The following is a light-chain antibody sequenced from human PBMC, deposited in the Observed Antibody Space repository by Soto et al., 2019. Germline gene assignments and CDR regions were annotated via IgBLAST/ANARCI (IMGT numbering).Light chain of an antibody. V-gene: IGKV3-20*01. J-gene: IGKJ1*01. CDR1: QSVSSSY. CDR2: GAS. Sequence: EIVLTQSPGTLSLSPGERATLSCRASQSVSSSYLAWYQQKPGQAPRLLIYGASSRATGIQDRFSGSGSGTDFTLTISRLEPEDFAGYYCQQYGSSPPWTFGQGTKVEIK. CDR3: QQYGSSPPWT.